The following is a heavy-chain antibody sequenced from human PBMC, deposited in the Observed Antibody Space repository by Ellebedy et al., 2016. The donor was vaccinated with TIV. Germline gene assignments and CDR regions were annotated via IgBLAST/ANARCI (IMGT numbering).Heavy chain of an antibody. CDR3: AKELTYGSGRPLDY. V-gene: IGHV3-7*03. J-gene: IGHJ4*02. CDR1: GFTFSSYW. CDR2: IHPDGSEK. D-gene: IGHD3-10*01. Sequence: GESLKISCAASGFTFSSYWMSWVRQAPGKGLEWVANIHPDGSEKYYVDSVKGRFTISRDNSKNTLYLQMNRLRAEDTAVYYCAKELTYGSGRPLDYWGQGTLVTVSS.